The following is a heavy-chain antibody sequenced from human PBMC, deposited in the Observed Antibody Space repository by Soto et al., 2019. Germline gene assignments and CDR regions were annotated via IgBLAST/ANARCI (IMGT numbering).Heavy chain of an antibody. CDR3: ARVTARVFDALRTLLWFDA. D-gene: IGHD2-8*01. J-gene: IGHJ5*02. CDR1: GGSISSYY. V-gene: IGHV4-4*07. Sequence: PSETLSLTCTVSGGSISSYYWSWIRQPAGKGLEWIGRIYTSGSTNYNPSLKSRVTMSVDTSKNQFSLKLSSVTAADTAAYYCARVTARVFDALRTLLWFDAWGQGTPVTVSS. CDR2: IYTSGST.